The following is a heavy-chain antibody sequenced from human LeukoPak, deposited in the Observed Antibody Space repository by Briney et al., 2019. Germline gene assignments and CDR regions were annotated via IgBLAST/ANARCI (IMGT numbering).Heavy chain of an antibody. CDR3: ARGDPHADL. J-gene: IGHJ5*02. V-gene: IGHV3-48*03. CDR1: GFDLNTYE. CDR2: ITISGHTK. Sequence: PGGSLRLSCAASGFDLNTYEMNWVRQAPGKGLEWIADITISGHTKNYADSVKGRFTISRDNARTSLYLQMNSLRVEDTGVYYCARGDPHADLWGQGTLVTVSS.